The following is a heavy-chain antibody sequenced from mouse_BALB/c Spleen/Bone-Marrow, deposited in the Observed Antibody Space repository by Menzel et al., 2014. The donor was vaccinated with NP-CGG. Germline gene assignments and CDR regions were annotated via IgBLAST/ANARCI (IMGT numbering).Heavy chain of an antibody. D-gene: IGHD3-3*01. CDR3: ARDVGRLFFDV. V-gene: IGHV7-3*02. Sequence: EVNLVESGGGLVQPGGSLRLSCATSGFTFXDYYMNWVRQPPGMALEWLGFIRNKANGYTTDYSTSVKGRFTISRDNSQNILYLQMNTLRTEDSATYYCARDVGRLFFDVWSAGTTVTVSS. CDR1: GFTFXDYY. J-gene: IGHJ1*01. CDR2: IRNKANGYTT.